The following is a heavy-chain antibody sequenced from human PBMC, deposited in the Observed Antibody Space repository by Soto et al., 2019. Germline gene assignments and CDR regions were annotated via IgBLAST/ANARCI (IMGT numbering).Heavy chain of an antibody. CDR2: TYYRSKWYN. D-gene: IGHD1-26*01. Sequence: SQSLSLTCVISGDSVSRNSGAWNWIRQSPSRGLEWLGRTYYRSKWYNDYAVSVKSRITINPDTSKNQFSLQLNSVTPEDTAVYYCARGLMWELLRIISVYYYGLDVWGQGTTVTVSS. CDR1: GDSVSRNSGA. V-gene: IGHV6-1*01. CDR3: ARGLMWELLRIISVYYYGLDV. J-gene: IGHJ6*02.